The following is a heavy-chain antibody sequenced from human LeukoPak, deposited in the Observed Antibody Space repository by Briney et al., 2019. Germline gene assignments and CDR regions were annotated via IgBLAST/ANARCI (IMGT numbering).Heavy chain of an antibody. V-gene: IGHV3-21*01. J-gene: IGHJ3*02. Sequence: GWSLRLSCAASGFTFSSYSMNWVRQAPGKGLEWVSSISSSSSYIYYADSVKDRFTISRDNAKNSLYLQMNSLRAEDTAVYYCARANPVYYYDSSGSTDAFDIWGQGTMVTVSS. CDR3: ARANPVYYYDSSGSTDAFDI. D-gene: IGHD3-22*01. CDR2: ISSSSSYI. CDR1: GFTFSSYS.